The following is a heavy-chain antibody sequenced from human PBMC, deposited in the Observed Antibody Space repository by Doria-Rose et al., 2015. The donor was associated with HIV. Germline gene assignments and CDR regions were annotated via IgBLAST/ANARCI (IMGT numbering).Heavy chain of an antibody. Sequence: QVQLQESGPGLVKPSETLSLTCSVSGGFISHYYLSSSRSPSRTGLEYIGDIFYTGSTNYSPSLKSRVSISIDTSKNKFSLRLSSVTAADTAVYYCARVLSGTYDYWGQGTLVTVSS. CDR3: ARVLSGTYDY. D-gene: IGHD1-26*01. J-gene: IGHJ4*02. V-gene: IGHV4-59*01. CDR2: IFYTGST. CDR1: GGFISHYY.